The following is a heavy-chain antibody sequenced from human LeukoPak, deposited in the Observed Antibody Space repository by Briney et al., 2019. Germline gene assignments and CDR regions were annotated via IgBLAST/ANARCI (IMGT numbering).Heavy chain of an antibody. J-gene: IGHJ6*03. Sequence: TLSLTCAVYGGSFSGYYWSWIRQPPGKGLEWIGEINHSGSTNYNPSLKSRVTISVDTSKNQFSLKLSSVTAADTAVYYCARYRDYRYYYYYMDVWGKGTTVTVSS. CDR2: INHSGST. CDR3: ARYRDYRYYYYYMDV. CDR1: GGSFSGYY. V-gene: IGHV4-34*01. D-gene: IGHD4-17*01.